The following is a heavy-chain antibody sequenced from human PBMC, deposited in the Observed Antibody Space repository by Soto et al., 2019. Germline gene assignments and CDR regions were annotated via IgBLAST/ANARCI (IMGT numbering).Heavy chain of an antibody. V-gene: IGHV1-2*04. J-gene: IGHJ6*02. CDR2: INPRSGGT. CDR1: GYSFTDYH. CDR3: ARGDSTDCSNGVCSFFYNHDMDV. D-gene: IGHD2-8*01. Sequence: ASVKVSCKASGYSFTDYHIHWVRQAPGQGLEWLGRINPRSGGTSTAQKFQGWVTMTTDTSISTASMELTRLTSDDTAIYYCARGDSTDCSNGVCSFFYNHDMDVWGQGTTVTVSS.